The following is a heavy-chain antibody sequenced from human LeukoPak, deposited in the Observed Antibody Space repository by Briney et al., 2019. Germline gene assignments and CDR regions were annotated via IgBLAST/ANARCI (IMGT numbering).Heavy chain of an antibody. CDR1: GGSFSGYY. J-gene: IGHJ4*02. Sequence: PSETLSLTCAVYGGSFSGYYWSWIRQPPGKGLEWIGEINHSGSTNYNPSLKSRVTISVDTSKNQFSLKLSSVTAADTAVYYCARGAIYYDFWSGYPRHFDYWGQGTLVTVSS. CDR2: INHSGST. D-gene: IGHD3-3*01. CDR3: ARGAIYYDFWSGYPRHFDY. V-gene: IGHV4-34*01.